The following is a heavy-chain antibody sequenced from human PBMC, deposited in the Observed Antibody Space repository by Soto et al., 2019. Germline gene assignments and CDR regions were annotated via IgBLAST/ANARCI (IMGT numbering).Heavy chain of an antibody. CDR3: ARGIYYDSSGYYGP. CDR2: IYYSGST. J-gene: IGHJ5*02. D-gene: IGHD3-22*01. CDR1: GGSISSGGYY. Sequence: SETLSLTCTVSGGSISSGGYYWSWIRQHPGKGLEWIGYIYYSGSTYYNPSLKSRVTISVDTSKNQFSLKLSSVTAADTAVYYCARGIYYDSSGYYGPGGKGTLVTVPS. V-gene: IGHV4-31*03.